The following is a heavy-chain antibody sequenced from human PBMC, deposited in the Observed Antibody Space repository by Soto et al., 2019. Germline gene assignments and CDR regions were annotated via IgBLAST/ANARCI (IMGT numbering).Heavy chain of an antibody. V-gene: IGHV1-8*01. CDR3: ARLPLRTAAGRSWFDP. D-gene: IGHD6-13*01. CDR1: GYPFTSYD. J-gene: IGHJ5*02. Sequence: ASVKVSCKASGYPFTSYDINWVRQATGQGLEWMGWMNPNSGNTGSAQKFQGRVTMTRNTSISTAYMELSSLRSEDTAVYYCARLPLRTAAGRSWFDPWGQGTLVTVSS. CDR2: MNPNSGNT.